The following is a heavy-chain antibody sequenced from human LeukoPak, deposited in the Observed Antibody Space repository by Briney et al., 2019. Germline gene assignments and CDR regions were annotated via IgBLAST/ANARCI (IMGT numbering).Heavy chain of an antibody. CDR1: GYTFTGYY. CDR2: INPNSGGT. Sequence: ASVKVSCKASGYTFTGYYMHWGRQAPGQGLEWMGWINPNSGGTNYAQKFQGRVTMTRDTSISKAYMELSRLRSDDTAVYYSARATEFGVVIKGFDPWGQGTLVTVSS. CDR3: ARATEFGVVIKGFDP. D-gene: IGHD3-3*01. V-gene: IGHV1-2*02. J-gene: IGHJ5*02.